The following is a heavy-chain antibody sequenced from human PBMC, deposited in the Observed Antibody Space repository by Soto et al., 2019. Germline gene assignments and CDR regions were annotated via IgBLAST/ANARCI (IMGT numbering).Heavy chain of an antibody. CDR3: ARGVYSEATHRYGMDV. J-gene: IGHJ6*02. CDR2: ISAYNGNT. CDR1: GYTFTSYG. V-gene: IGHV1-18*04. Sequence: ASVKVSCKASGYTFTSYGISWVLQAPGQGLEWTGWISAYNGNTNYAQKLQGRVTMTTDTSTSTAYMELRSLRSDDTAVYYCARGVYSEATHRYGMDVWGQGTTVTVSS. D-gene: IGHD1-26*01.